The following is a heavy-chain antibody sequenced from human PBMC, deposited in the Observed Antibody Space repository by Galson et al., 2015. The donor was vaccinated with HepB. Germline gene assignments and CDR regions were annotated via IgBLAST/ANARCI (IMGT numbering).Heavy chain of an antibody. CDR2: ISYDGSNK. CDR1: GFTFSSYA. CDR3: AREAGSSSWYRKYFDY. D-gene: IGHD6-13*01. Sequence: SLRLSCAASGFTFSSYAMHWVRQAPGKGLEWVAVISYDGSNKYYADSVKGRFTISRDNSKNTLYLQMNSLRAEDTAVYYCAREAGSSSWYRKYFDYWGQGTLVTVSS. J-gene: IGHJ4*02. V-gene: IGHV3-30*04.